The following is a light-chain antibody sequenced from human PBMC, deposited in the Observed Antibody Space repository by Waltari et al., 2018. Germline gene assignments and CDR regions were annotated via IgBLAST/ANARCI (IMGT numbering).Light chain of an antibody. CDR2: QGK. V-gene: IGLV3-1*01. CDR3: QAWDDNAVL. Sequence: SYELTQPPPVSVSPGQTVPITCSGDTLGEKNVGWYRPKSGQSPVLVISQGKDRPSGVPERFSTSNSGNPASLSVSGTQGMYESDYYCQAWDDNAVLVGGGTKLAV. CDR1: TLGEKN. J-gene: IGLJ2*01.